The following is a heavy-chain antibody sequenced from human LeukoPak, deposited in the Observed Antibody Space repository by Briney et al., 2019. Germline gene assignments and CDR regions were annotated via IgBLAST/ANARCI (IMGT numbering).Heavy chain of an antibody. CDR1: GFTFTDEY. CDR3: ARDPKSQLLLDY. Sequence: ASVKVSCKSSGFTFTDEYIHWVRQAPGQGLEWMGWINPYSGAINYAQKFQGRVTLTRDTSISTAYMELSRLTSGDTAVYYCARDPKSQLLLDYWGQGTLVTVST. J-gene: IGHJ4*02. V-gene: IGHV1-2*02. D-gene: IGHD2-2*01. CDR2: INPYSGAI.